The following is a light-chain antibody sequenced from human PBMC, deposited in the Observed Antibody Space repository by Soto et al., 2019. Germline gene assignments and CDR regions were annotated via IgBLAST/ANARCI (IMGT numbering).Light chain of an antibody. J-gene: IGLJ2*01. Sequence: QSALTQPRSVSGSPGQSVTISCTGASSDVGGYNYVSWYQQHPGKAPKLMIYDVSKRPSGVPDRFSGSKSGNTASLTISGLQPEDEADYYCCSYAGSYIDVVFGGGTKLTVL. V-gene: IGLV2-11*01. CDR1: SSDVGGYNY. CDR3: CSYAGSYIDVV. CDR2: DVS.